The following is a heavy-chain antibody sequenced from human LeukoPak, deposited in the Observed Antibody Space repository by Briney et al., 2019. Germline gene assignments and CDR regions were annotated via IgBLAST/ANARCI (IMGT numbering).Heavy chain of an antibody. V-gene: IGHV3-20*04. CDR3: ARVRAGWELLWGGYFDY. D-gene: IGHD1-26*01. Sequence: GGSLRLSCAGSGFNFDDYGMRWVRPAPGKGLEWVSGIHWYGGSTGYEDSVTGRFTISSDNAKNYLYLQMNSLRAADTASLYCARVRAGWELLWGGYFDYCGQGTLVTVSS. CDR2: IHWYGGST. CDR1: GFNFDDYG. J-gene: IGHJ4*02.